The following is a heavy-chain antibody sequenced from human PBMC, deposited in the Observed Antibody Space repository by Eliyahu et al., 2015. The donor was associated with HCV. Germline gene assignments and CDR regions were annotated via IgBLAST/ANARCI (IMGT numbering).Heavy chain of an antibody. CDR1: GFSLTTSGLG. Sequence: QITLKESGPXLVKPTQTLTLTCTFXGFSLTTSGLGVSXXRQPPGRALEWLAXVYWKDDKRYNPSLKSRLSITKDTSKNQVVLTMTNMDPVDTGTYFCTQGPYRYFQHWGQGTPVTVSS. V-gene: IGHV2-5*04. D-gene: IGHD3-16*02. J-gene: IGHJ1*01. CDR2: VYWKDDK. CDR3: TQGPYRYFQH.